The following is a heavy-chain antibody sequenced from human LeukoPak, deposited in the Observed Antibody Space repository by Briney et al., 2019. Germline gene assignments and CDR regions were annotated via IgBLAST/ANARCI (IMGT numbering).Heavy chain of an antibody. D-gene: IGHD6-19*01. CDR2: MNPNSGNT. J-gene: IGHJ6*02. Sequence: ASVKASCKASGYTFTSYDINWVRQATGQGLEWMGWMNPNSGNTGYAQKFQGRVTMTRNTSISTAYMELSSLRSDDTAVYYCARVEQWLVHYYYYGMDVWGQGTTVTVSS. V-gene: IGHV1-8*01. CDR1: GYTFTSYD. CDR3: ARVEQWLVHYYYYGMDV.